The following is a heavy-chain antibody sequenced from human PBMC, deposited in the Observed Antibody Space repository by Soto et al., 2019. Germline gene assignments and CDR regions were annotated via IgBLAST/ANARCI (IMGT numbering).Heavy chain of an antibody. CDR3: ARDGGSHFERLVRRLDY. CDR2: IIPIFGTA. V-gene: IGHV1-69*01. CDR1: GGTFRSYA. J-gene: IGHJ4*02. Sequence: QVQLVQSGAEVKKPGSSVKVSCKASGGTFRSYAISWVRQAPGQGLEWMGGIIPIFGTANYAQKFQGRVTITADESTSTAYMELSSLRSEDTAVYYCARDGGSHFERLVRRLDYWGQGTLVTVSS. D-gene: IGHD6-19*01.